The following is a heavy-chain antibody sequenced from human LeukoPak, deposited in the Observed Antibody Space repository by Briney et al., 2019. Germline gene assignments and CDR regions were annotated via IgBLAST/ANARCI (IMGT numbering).Heavy chain of an antibody. J-gene: IGHJ3*02. Sequence: GGSLRLSCAASGFTFSSYSMNWVRQAPGKGLEWVSYISSTTSTIYYADSVKGRFTISRDNAKNSLYLQMNSLRAEDTAVYYCAEGPYYDILTGYSSDAFHIWGQGTVVTVSS. CDR3: AEGPYYDILTGYSSDAFHI. CDR1: GFTFSSYS. V-gene: IGHV3-48*01. CDR2: ISSTTSTI. D-gene: IGHD3-9*01.